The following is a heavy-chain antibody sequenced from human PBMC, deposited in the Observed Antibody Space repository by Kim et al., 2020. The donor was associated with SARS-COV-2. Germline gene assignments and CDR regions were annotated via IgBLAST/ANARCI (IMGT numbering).Heavy chain of an antibody. D-gene: IGHD6-19*01. CDR2: IYYSGST. Sequence: SETLSLTCTVSGGSISSYYWSWIRQPPGKGLEWIGYIYYSGSTNYNPSLKSRVTISVDTSKNQFSLKLSSVTAADTAVYYCAGEPIAVADRSFDYWGQGT. J-gene: IGHJ4*02. V-gene: IGHV4-59*01. CDR1: GGSISSYY. CDR3: AGEPIAVADRSFDY.